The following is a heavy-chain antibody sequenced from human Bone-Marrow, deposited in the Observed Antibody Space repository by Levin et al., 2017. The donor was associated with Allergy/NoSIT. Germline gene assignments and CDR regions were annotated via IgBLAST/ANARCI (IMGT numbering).Heavy chain of an antibody. V-gene: IGHV3-23*01. Sequence: PSETLSLTCAASGFIFSSSAMSWVRQAPGKGLEWVSSISGSDDSTYYTDSVKGRLTISRDNSKNTIYLQMNSLRAEDTAIYYCAKVRRGLDAFDIWGQGTMVTVSS. D-gene: IGHD3/OR15-3a*01. CDR1: GFIFSSSA. J-gene: IGHJ3*02. CDR2: ISGSDDST. CDR3: AKVRRGLDAFDI.